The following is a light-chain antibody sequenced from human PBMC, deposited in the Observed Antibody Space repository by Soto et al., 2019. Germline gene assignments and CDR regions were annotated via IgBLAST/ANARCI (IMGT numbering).Light chain of an antibody. V-gene: IGLV2-11*01. CDR3: CSYAGSYTLV. J-gene: IGLJ3*02. CDR1: SSDVGPYNY. CDR2: DVS. Sequence: QSALTQPRSVSGSPGQSVTISCTGTSSDVGPYNYVSWYQQHPGKVPKLMIYDVSRRPSGVPDRFSGSKSGNTASLTISGLQADDEADYYCCSYAGSYTLVFGGGTKLTVL.